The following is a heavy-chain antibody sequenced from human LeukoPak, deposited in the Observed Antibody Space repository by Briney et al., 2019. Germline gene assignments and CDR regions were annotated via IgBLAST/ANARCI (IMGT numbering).Heavy chain of an antibody. V-gene: IGHV1-69*04. D-gene: IGHD6-13*01. CDR2: INPILGVA. Sequence: SVKVSCKASGGTFSNYAISWVRQAPGHGLEWMGRINPILGVADYAQKFHGRVTLTADKATGTAYMELSSLRSEDTAVYYCAREGIPGIAAAGLSYYYVMDVWGQGTTVTVSS. CDR3: AREGIPGIAAAGLSYYYVMDV. J-gene: IGHJ6*02. CDR1: GGTFSNYA.